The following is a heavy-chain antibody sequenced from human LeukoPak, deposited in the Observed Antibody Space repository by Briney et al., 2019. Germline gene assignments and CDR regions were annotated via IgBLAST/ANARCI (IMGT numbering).Heavy chain of an antibody. Sequence: SVKVSCKASGGTFSSYAISWVRQAPGQGLEWMGGIIPIFGTANYAQKFQGRVTITADESTSTAYMELSSLRSEDTAVYYCTAHYYDFWSGYFGYWGREPWSPSPQ. V-gene: IGHV1-69*13. CDR3: TAHYYDFWSGYFGY. CDR1: GGTFSSYA. J-gene: IGHJ4*02. D-gene: IGHD3-3*01. CDR2: IIPIFGTA.